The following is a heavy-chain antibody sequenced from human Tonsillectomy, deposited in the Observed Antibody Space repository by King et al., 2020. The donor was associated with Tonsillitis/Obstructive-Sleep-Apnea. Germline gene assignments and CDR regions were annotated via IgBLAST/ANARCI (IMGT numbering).Heavy chain of an antibody. CDR1: GGSISSSSYY. V-gene: IGHV4-39*01. D-gene: IGHD2-2*01. CDR3: ARGRDCSSTSCYPFDY. CDR2: IYYSGST. J-gene: IGHJ4*02. Sequence: QLQESGPGLVKPSENLSLTCTVSGGSISSSSYYWGWIRQPPGKGLEWIGSIYYSGSTYYNPSLKSRVTISVDTSKNQFSLKLSSVTAADTAVYYCARGRDCSSTSCYPFDYWGQGTLVTVSS.